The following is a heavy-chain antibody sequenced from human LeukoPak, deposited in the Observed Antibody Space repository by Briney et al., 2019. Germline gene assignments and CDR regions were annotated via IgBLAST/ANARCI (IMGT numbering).Heavy chain of an antibody. D-gene: IGHD4-17*01. CDR2: ISYDGSNK. CDR3: ARDDRGGTVTNYYFDY. Sequence: PGGSLRLSCAVSGFTFSSYAMHWVRQAPGKGLEWVAVISYDGSNKYYADSVKGRFTISRDNSKNTLYLQMNSLRAEDTAVYYCARDDRGGTVTNYYFDYWGQGTLVTVSS. V-gene: IGHV3-30*04. J-gene: IGHJ4*02. CDR1: GFTFSSYA.